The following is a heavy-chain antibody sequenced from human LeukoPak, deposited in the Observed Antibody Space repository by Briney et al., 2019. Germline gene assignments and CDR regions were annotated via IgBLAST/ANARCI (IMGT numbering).Heavy chain of an antibody. D-gene: IGHD3-10*01. Sequence: ASETLSLTCTVSGGSISSSSYYWGWIRQPPGKGLEWIGSMYYSGSTYYNPSLKSRVTISVDTSKKQFSLKLRSETAADMAVYYCARERITMVRGVDRPDGFDIWGQGTMVTVSS. J-gene: IGHJ3*02. CDR2: MYYSGST. CDR3: ARERITMVRGVDRPDGFDI. V-gene: IGHV4-39*07. CDR1: GGSISSSSYY.